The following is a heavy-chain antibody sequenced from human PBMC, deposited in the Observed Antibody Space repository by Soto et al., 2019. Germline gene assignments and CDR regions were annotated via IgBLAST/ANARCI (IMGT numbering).Heavy chain of an antibody. Sequence: AASVKVSCKASGGTFSSYAISWVRQAPGQGLEWMGGIIPIFGTANYAQKFQGRVTITADESTSTAYMELSSLRSEDTAVYYCARDLLADYDSSGYYYNYFDYWGQGTLVTVSS. CDR3: ARDLLADYDSSGYYYNYFDY. J-gene: IGHJ4*02. V-gene: IGHV1-69*13. CDR2: IIPIFGTA. D-gene: IGHD3-22*01. CDR1: GGTFSSYA.